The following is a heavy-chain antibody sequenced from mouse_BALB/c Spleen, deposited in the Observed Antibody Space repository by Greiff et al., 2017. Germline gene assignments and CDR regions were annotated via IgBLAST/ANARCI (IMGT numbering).Heavy chain of an antibody. V-gene: IGHV1-14*01. CDR3: AREIYYGNYGYAMDY. CDR2: INPYNDGT. J-gene: IGHJ4*01. Sequence: VQLKESGPELVKPGASVKMSCKASGYTFTSYVMHWVKQKPGQGLEWIGYINPYNDGTKYNEKFKGKATLTSDKSSSTAYMELSSLTSEDSAVYYCAREIYYGNYGYAMDYWGQGTSVTVSS. CDR1: GYTFTSYV. D-gene: IGHD2-1*01.